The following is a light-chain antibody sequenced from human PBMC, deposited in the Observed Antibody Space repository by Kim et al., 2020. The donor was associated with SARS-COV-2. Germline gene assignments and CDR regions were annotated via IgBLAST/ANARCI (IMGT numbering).Light chain of an antibody. Sequence: QSALTQPPSASGSPGQSVTISCTGTSSDVGGYNYVSWYQQHPGKAPKLMIYEVTKRPSGVPDRFSGSKSGNTASLTVSGLQAEDDADYYCNSYAGSTNYVFGTGTKVTVL. CDR1: SSDVGGYNY. CDR2: EVT. V-gene: IGLV2-8*01. CDR3: NSYAGSTNYV. J-gene: IGLJ1*01.